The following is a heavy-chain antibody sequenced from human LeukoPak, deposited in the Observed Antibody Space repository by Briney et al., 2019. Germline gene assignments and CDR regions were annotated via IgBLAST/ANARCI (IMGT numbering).Heavy chain of an antibody. CDR3: ARDSQAVGTDFDY. Sequence: PGGSLRLSCAASGFSFSSYSMNWVRQAPGQGLEWVSSISSSSSYVTYADSVKGRFTISRDNAKNSLYLQMHSLRAEDTAVYYCARDSQAVGTDFDYWGQGTLVTVSS. J-gene: IGHJ4*02. CDR2: ISSSSSYV. CDR1: GFSFSSYS. V-gene: IGHV3-21*01. D-gene: IGHD6-13*01.